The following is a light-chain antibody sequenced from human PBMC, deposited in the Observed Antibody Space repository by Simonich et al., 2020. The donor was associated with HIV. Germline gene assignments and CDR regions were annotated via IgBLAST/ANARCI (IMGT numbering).Light chain of an antibody. CDR1: QGISSY. Sequence: AIRLTQSPSSLSASTVARVTLICRASQGISSYLASYQQKPGKAPKLLIYAASTLQSGVPSRFSGSGSGTDFTLTISCLQSEDSATYYCQQANSFPITFGKGTRLEI. CDR2: AAS. J-gene: IGKJ5*01. V-gene: IGKV1-8*01. CDR3: QQANSFPIT.